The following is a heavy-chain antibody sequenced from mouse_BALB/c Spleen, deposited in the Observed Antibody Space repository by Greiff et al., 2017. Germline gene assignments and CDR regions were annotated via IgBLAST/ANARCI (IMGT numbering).Heavy chain of an antibody. V-gene: IGHV5-6-5*01. D-gene: IGHD2-4*01. CDR3: EGAMITTLAY. J-gene: IGHJ3*01. Sequence: EVQLMESGAGLVKPGGSLKLSCAASGFTFTSYAMSWVRQTPEKRLEWVASISSGGSTYYPDSVKGRFTISRDNASNILYLQMSSLRSEDTAMYYCEGAMITTLAYWGQGTLVTVSA. CDR1: GFTFTSYA. CDR2: ISSGGST.